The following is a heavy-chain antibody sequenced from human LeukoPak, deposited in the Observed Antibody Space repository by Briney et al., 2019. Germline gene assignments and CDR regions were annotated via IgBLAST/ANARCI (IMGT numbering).Heavy chain of an antibody. V-gene: IGHV4-34*01. Sequence: SETLSLTCAVYGGSFSGYYWSWIRQPPGKGLEWIGEINHSGSTNYNPSLKSRVTISVDTSKNQFSLKLSSVTAADTAVYYCARGGGIVGASDDAFDIWGQGTMVTVSS. J-gene: IGHJ3*02. D-gene: IGHD1-26*01. CDR2: INHSGST. CDR3: ARGGGIVGASDDAFDI. CDR1: GGSFSGYY.